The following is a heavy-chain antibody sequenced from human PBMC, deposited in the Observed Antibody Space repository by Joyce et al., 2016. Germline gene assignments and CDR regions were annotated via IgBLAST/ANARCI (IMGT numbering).Heavy chain of an antibody. Sequence: EVQLVQSGAEVKKPGTTVKISCKVSGYTFNDYYIHWVRQAPGNGLEWMGHVDPENGKTTYADKFQDRVTITADTSTDTSYMELRWLRSGHTASYYCVREGVVDAFDVWGQGTMVTVSS. CDR1: GYTFNDYY. J-gene: IGHJ3*01. CDR3: VREGVVDAFDV. D-gene: IGHD2-21*01. CDR2: VDPENGKT. V-gene: IGHV1-69-2*01.